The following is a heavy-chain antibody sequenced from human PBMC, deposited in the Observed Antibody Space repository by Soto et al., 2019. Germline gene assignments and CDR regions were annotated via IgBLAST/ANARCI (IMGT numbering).Heavy chain of an antibody. CDR1: GFSLSTSGVG. D-gene: IGHD3-22*01. V-gene: IGHV2-5*01. CDR2: IYWNDDK. J-gene: IGHJ4*02. Sequence: QITLKESGPTLVKPTQTLTLTCTFSGFSLSTSGVGVGWIRQPPGKALEWLALIYWNDDKRYSPSLKSRLTITKDTSKNQVVLTMTNMDPVDTVTYYCAHWVVAATADYYYDSSGYYRFFDYWGQETLVTVSS. CDR3: AHWVVAATADYYYDSSGYYRFFDY.